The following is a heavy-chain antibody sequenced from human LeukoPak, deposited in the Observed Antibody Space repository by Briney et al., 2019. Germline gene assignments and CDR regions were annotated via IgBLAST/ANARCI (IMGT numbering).Heavy chain of an antibody. CDR2: IIPIPGIA. D-gene: IGHD6-13*01. Sequence: VASVKVSCKASGGTFSSYAISWVRQAPGQGLEWMGRIIPIPGIANYAQKFQGRVTITADKSTSTAYMELSSLRSEDTAVYYCARDLRAAPQYYYYYYGMDVWGQGTTVTVSS. CDR1: GGTFSSYA. CDR3: ARDLRAAPQYYYYYYGMDV. J-gene: IGHJ6*02. V-gene: IGHV1-69*04.